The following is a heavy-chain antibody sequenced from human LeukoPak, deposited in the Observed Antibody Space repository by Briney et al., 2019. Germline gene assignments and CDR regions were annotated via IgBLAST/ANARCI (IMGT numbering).Heavy chain of an antibody. J-gene: IGHJ4*02. CDR1: GFTFGSYV. Sequence: PGGSLRLSCAASGFTFGSYVMSWVRQAPGKGPEWVSAISGDGGTYYADSVKGRFTISRDNSKNTLYLQMNSLGGGDTALYYCARYCGAASCYSGFDYWGQGTLVTVAS. CDR3: ARYCGAASCYSGFDY. V-gene: IGHV3-23*01. CDR2: ISGDGGT. D-gene: IGHD2-15*01.